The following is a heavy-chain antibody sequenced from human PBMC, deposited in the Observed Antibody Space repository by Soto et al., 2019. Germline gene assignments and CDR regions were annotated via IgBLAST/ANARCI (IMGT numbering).Heavy chain of an antibody. J-gene: IGHJ6*02. Sequence: SGPTLVNPTQTLTLTCTFSGFSLSTSGMCVSWIRQPPGKALGWLALIDWDDDKYYSTSLKTRLTISKDTAKNRGVLTMTNMDPVDTATYYCPRATVITTVGYYYRMDVWGQGXTVTVYS. CDR1: GFSLSTSGMC. V-gene: IGHV2-70*01. CDR3: PRATVITTVGYYYRMDV. CDR2: IDWDDDK. D-gene: IGHD3-22*01.